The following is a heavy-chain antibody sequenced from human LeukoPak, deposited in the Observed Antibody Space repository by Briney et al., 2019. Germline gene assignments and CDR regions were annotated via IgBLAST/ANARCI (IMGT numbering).Heavy chain of an antibody. CDR2: IWYDGSNK. D-gene: IGHD3-16*02. CDR3: ARDFTYYDYVWGSYRYTGLDY. V-gene: IGHV3-33*01. Sequence: PGGSLTLSCAASGFTFSSCGMHWVRQAPGEGLEGVAVIWYDGSNKYYADSVKGRFTISRDNSKNTMYLQMNSLRAEDTAVYYCARDFTYYDYVWGSYRYTGLDYWGQGTLVTVSS. J-gene: IGHJ4*02. CDR1: GFTFSSCG.